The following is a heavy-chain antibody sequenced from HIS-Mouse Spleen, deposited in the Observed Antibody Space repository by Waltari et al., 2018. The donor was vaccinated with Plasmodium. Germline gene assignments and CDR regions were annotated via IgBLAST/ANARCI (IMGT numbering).Heavy chain of an antibody. Sequence: QVQLQQWGAGLLKPSETLSLTCAVYGGSFSGYYWRWIPQPPGKGLEWIGEINHSGSTNYNPSLKSRVTISVDTSKNQFSLKLSSVTAADTAVYYCARVTSSGVYWYFDLWGRGTLVTVSS. V-gene: IGHV4-34*01. D-gene: IGHD3-3*01. J-gene: IGHJ2*01. CDR2: INHSGST. CDR3: ARVTSSGVYWYFDL. CDR1: GGSFSGYY.